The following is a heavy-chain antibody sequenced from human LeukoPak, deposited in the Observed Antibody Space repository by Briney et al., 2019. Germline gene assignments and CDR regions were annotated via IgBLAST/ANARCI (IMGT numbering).Heavy chain of an antibody. CDR3: ARASETAMITL. D-gene: IGHD5-18*01. J-gene: IGHJ4*02. Sequence: SETLSLTCTVSGVSITSGTYYWTWIRQPAGKGLEWIGRIYSTGRVNYNPSLKSRVTMLLDTSKNHISLKLTSVTAADTAIYFCARASETAMITLWGQGTLVTVSS. V-gene: IGHV4-61*02. CDR2: IYSTGRV. CDR1: GVSITSGTYY.